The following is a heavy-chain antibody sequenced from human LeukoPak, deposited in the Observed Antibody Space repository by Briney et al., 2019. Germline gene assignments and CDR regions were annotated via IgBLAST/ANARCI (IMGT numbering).Heavy chain of an antibody. Sequence: PSETLSLTCTVSGGSISSYYWSWIRQPPGKGLEWIGYIYYSGSTNYNPSLKSRVTISVDTSKNQFSLKLSSVTAADTAVYYCARLELLNYYYYGMDVWGQGTTVIVSS. CDR1: GGSISSYY. CDR2: IYYSGST. V-gene: IGHV4-59*01. D-gene: IGHD2-15*01. J-gene: IGHJ6*02. CDR3: ARLELLNYYYYGMDV.